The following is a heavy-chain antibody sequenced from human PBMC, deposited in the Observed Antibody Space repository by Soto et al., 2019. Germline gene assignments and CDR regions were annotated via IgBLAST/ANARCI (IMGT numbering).Heavy chain of an antibody. CDR1: SGSISSYF. J-gene: IGHJ4*02. D-gene: IGHD6-13*01. CDR2: KYETGST. CDR3: DRGWSSSWPY. Sequence: ETLSRSCSGSSGSISSYFRSWIRQAPGKGLEGSAFKYETGSTNYSRSLNDRVSISVDASKDQISLTVNPVTAADTDVYYCDRGWSSSWPYWGQGILVTVSS. V-gene: IGHV4-59*01.